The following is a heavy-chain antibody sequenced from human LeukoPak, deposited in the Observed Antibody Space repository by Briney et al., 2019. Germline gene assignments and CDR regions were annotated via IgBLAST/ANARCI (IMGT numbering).Heavy chain of an antibody. J-gene: IGHJ4*02. CDR2: INHSGST. CDR3: ARRSPVWPDGGVGFFDY. V-gene: IGHV4-34*01. Sequence: SETLSLTCAVYGGSFSGYYWSWIRQPPGKGLEWIGEINHSGSTNYNPSLKSRVTISVDTSKNQFSLKLSSVTAADTAVYYCARRSPVWPDGGVGFFDYWGQGTLVTVSS. CDR1: GGSFSGYY. D-gene: IGHD4-23*01.